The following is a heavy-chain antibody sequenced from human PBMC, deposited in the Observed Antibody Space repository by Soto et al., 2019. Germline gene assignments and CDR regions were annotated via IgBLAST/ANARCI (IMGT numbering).Heavy chain of an antibody. CDR2: IDSSGST. CDR3: ASRYLY. D-gene: IGHD3-16*02. CDR1: GDSISNGDYY. V-gene: IGHV4-30-4*01. J-gene: IGHJ4*02. Sequence: SETLSLTCTVSGDSISNGDYYWSWIRQPPGRGLEWIGCIDSSGSTYYNPSLKSRLTMSVDMSKNQFSLRLTSVTAADTAVYYCASRYLYWGQGLLVTVSS.